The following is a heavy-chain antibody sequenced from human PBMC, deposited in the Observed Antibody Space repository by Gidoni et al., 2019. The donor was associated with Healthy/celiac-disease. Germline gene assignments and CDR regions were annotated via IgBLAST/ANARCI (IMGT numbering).Heavy chain of an antibody. CDR2: ISPILGIA. V-gene: IGHV1-69*04. CDR1: GGTFCSYA. D-gene: IGHD1-1*01. J-gene: IGHJ1*01. CDR3: ARSRNNPRAEYVQH. Sequence: VHLVQAGAAVKQPGASATVSCNASGGTFCSYAISWGRQAPGQGVAGMGRISPILGIANYAQKFQGRVTITADKSTSTAYMELSSRRSEDTVVYYWARSRNNPRAEYVQHWGQGTLVTVSS.